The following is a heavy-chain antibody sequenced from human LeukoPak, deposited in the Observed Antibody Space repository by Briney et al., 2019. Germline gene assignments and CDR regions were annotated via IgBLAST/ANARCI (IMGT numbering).Heavy chain of an antibody. V-gene: IGHV4-34*01. J-gene: IGHJ5*02. CDR1: ARPFSGYY. D-gene: IGHD3-16*01. CDR3: ARHGPRGLRLTWFDP. CDR2: ITHSGST. Sequence: SETLSLTCAVYARPFSGYYWSWIRQPPGKGLEWIGEITHSGSTNYNPSLKSRVTISVDTSKNQFSLKLSSVTAADTAVYYCARHGPRGLRLTWFDPWGQGTLVTVSS.